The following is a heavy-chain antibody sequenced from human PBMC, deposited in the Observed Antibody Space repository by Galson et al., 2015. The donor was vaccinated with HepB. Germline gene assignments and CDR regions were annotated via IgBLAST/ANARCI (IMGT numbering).Heavy chain of an antibody. V-gene: IGHV1-69*06. J-gene: IGHJ4*02. Sequence: SVKVSCKASEGTFGDYTISWLRQAPGQGLEWMGGIIPIFGAPNYAQSFQDRVTITADRSTRTVYMELNSLTSEDTAVYYCATDFRIATTGARVGCYFDSWGQGTLVTVSS. D-gene: IGHD1-1*01. CDR2: IIPIFGAP. CDR3: ATDFRIATTGARVGCYFDS. CDR1: EGTFGDYT.